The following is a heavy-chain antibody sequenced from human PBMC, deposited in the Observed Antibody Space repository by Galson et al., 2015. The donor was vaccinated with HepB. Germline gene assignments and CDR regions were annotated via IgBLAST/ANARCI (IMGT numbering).Heavy chain of an antibody. J-gene: IGHJ5*01. CDR1: GFTFSSYA. CDR2: ISDSGGDT. Sequence: SLRLSCAASGFTFSSYAMNWVRQAPGKGLEWVSGISDSGGDTSYADSVKGRFTISRDTSKNTLYLQMNSLRAEDTAVYYCAKGRCASGTCYSGAGCDSWGQGTLVTVSS. V-gene: IGHV3-23*01. D-gene: IGHD2-21*02. CDR3: AKGRCASGTCYSGAGCDS.